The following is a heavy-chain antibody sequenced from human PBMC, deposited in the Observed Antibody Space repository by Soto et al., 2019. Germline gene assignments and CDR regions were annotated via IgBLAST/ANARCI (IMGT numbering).Heavy chain of an antibody. CDR3: ARDQKTCYFDY. CDR2: IWYDGSKI. J-gene: IGHJ4*02. CDR1: GFTFSKYG. Sequence: GGSLRLSCAASGFTFSKYGMHWVRQAPGKGLEWVAFIWYDGSKIYYADSVKGRFTISRDDSKNTSYLQMNSLRAEDTALYYCARDQKTCYFDYWGQGTLAPVSS. V-gene: IGHV3-33*01.